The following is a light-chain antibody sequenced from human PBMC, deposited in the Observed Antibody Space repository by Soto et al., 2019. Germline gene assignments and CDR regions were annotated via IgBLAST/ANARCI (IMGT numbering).Light chain of an antibody. CDR3: YSYTTISTYV. CDR1: SSDVGGYNY. CDR2: DVS. V-gene: IGLV2-14*01. Sequence: QSSPTQPASVSGSPGQSITISCSGTSSDVGGYNYVSWYQQHPGKAPQVMIYDVSNRPSGVSNRFSGSKSGNTASLTISGLQVEDEADYYCYSYTTISTYVFGTGTKVTV. J-gene: IGLJ1*01.